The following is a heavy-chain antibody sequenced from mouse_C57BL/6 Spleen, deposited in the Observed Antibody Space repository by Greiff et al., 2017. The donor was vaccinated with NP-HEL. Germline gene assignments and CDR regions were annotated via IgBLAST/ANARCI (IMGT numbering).Heavy chain of an antibody. CDR2: IRLKSDNYAT. CDR1: GFTFSNYW. J-gene: IGHJ2*01. CDR3: TVITTVVATDY. Sequence: EVKLMESGGGLVQPGGSMKLSCVASGFTFSNYWMNWVRQSPEKGLEWVAQIRLKSDNYATHYAESVKGRFTISRDDSKSSVYLQMNNLRAEDTGIYYCTVITTVVATDYWGQGTTLTVSS. V-gene: IGHV6-3*01. D-gene: IGHD1-1*01.